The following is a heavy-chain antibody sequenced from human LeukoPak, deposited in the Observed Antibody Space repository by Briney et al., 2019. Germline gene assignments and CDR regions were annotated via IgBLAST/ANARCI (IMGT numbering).Heavy chain of an antibody. J-gene: IGHJ4*02. CDR3: ARDRDGYNFIDY. CDR2: TYYSGST. Sequence: PSQTLSLTCNVSGDSIRSGNYYWSWIRQPPGKGLEWIGYTYYSGSTYYNPSLKSRITISVDTSKNQFSLKLSSVSAADTAVYYCARDRDGYNFIDYWGQGTLVTVSS. V-gene: IGHV4-30-4*08. D-gene: IGHD5-24*01. CDR1: GDSIRSGNYY.